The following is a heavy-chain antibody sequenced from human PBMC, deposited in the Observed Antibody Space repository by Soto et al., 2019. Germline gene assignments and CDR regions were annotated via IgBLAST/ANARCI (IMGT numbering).Heavy chain of an antibody. CDR1: GFTFSSYA. CDR3: AKDRLELHAYYYMDV. CDR2: ISGSGGST. Sequence: PGGSLRLSCAASGFTFSSYAMSWVRQAPGKGLERVSAISGSGGSTYYADSVKGRFTISRDNSKHTLYLQMNSLRAEDTAVYYCAKDRLELHAYYYMDVWGKGTTVTVSS. D-gene: IGHD1-7*01. V-gene: IGHV3-23*01. J-gene: IGHJ6*03.